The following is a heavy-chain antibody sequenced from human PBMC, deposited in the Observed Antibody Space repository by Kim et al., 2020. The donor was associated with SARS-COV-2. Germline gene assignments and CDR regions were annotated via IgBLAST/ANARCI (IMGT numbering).Heavy chain of an antibody. D-gene: IGHD2-15*01. CDR2: RST. Sequence: RSTSDADSVQGRFTISRDNAKHTLYLQMNSLRAEDTAIYYCASGLTPGQYWGPGTLVTVSS. V-gene: IGHV3-74*01. J-gene: IGHJ4*02. CDR3: ASGLTPGQY.